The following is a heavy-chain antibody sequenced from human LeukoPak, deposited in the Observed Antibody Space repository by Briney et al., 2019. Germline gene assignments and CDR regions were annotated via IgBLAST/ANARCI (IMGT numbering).Heavy chain of an antibody. D-gene: IGHD2-2*01. CDR2: IKQDRSEK. J-gene: IGHJ6*03. V-gene: IGHV3-7*01. Sequence: GGSLRLSCAASGFTFTNYWMSWVRQAPGKGLELVANIKQDRSEKYYVDSVRGRFTISRDNAKNSLYLQMNSLRAEDTAVYYCARDRAYCSSTSCPYGAYYYYYMDVWGKGTTVTVSS. CDR3: ARDRAYCSSTSCPYGAYYYYYMDV. CDR1: GFTFTNYW.